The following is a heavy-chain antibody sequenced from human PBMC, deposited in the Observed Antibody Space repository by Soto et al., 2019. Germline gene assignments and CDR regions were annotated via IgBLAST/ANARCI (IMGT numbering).Heavy chain of an antibody. CDR2: IRYDGRT. CDR1: GGSVSRGGYY. V-gene: IGHV4-31*03. Sequence: QVQLQESGPGLVKPSQTLSLTCTVSGGSVSRGGYYWSWIRHYPGKGLEWIGYIRYDGRTYYDLYLKSRITMSVDTSKNEFALNLSSVTAADTAVYHCARNSHLGDLSLGYWGQGILVSVSS. D-gene: IGHD3-16*02. CDR3: ARNSHLGDLSLGY. J-gene: IGHJ4*02.